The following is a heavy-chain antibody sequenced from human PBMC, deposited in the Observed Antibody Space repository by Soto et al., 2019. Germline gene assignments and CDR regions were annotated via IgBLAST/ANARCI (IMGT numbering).Heavy chain of an antibody. CDR2: IYYSGST. V-gene: IGHV4-30-4*01. CDR1: GGSISSGDYY. D-gene: IGHD2-8*01. Sequence: PSETLSLTCTVSGGSISSGDYYWSWIRQPPGKGLEWIGYIYYSGSTYYNPSLKSRVTISVDTSKNQFSLKLSSVTAADTAVYYCAKYRGYCTNGVCWYYFDYWGQGTLVTVSS. J-gene: IGHJ4*02. CDR3: AKYRGYCTNGVCWYYFDY.